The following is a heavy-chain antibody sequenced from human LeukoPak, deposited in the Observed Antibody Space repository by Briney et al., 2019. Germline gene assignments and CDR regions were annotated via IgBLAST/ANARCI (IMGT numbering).Heavy chain of an antibody. D-gene: IGHD6-6*01. J-gene: IGHJ4*02. Sequence: SETLSLTCAVSGGSVNSYYWSWIRQPPGKGLEWIGSIYYSGSTYYNPSLKSRVTISVDTSKNQFSLKLSSVTAADTAVYYCARETPSNSSIDYWGQGTLVTVSS. CDR3: ARETPSNSSIDY. CDR2: IYYSGST. V-gene: IGHV4-59*05. CDR1: GGSVNSYY.